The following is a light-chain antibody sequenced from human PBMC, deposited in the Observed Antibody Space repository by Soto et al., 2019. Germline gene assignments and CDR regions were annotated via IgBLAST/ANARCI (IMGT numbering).Light chain of an antibody. CDR2: GAF. V-gene: IGKV3-15*01. CDR3: QQYSNWPLT. J-gene: IGKJ4*01. CDR1: QSVGSH. Sequence: ETVMTQSPATLSVSPGERATLSCRAGQSVGSHLAWYQQKPGQAPRLLMYGAFTRATGVPARFSGSGSGTEFSLPISSLRAEDFAVYYCQQYSNWPLTFGGGTKVEIK.